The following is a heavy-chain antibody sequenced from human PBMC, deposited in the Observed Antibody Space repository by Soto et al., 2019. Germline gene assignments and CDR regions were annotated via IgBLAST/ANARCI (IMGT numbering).Heavy chain of an antibody. CDR1: GFTFSNAW. D-gene: IGHD1-7*01. J-gene: IGHJ6*02. Sequence: PGGSLRLSCAASGFTFSNAWMSRVRQAPGKGLEWVGRIKSKTDGGTTDYAAPVKGRFTISRDDSKNTLYLQMNSLKTEDTAVYYCTTGITGTTRDYYYYYGMDVWGQGTTVTVSS. CDR3: TTGITGTTRDYYYYYGMDV. V-gene: IGHV3-15*01. CDR2: IKSKTDGGTT.